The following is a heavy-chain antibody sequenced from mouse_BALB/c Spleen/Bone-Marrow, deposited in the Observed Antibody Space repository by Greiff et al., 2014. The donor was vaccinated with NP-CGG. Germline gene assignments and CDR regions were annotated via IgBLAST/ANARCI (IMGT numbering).Heavy chain of an antibody. Sequence: VQLKQSGGGLVQPGGSPRLSCATSGFTFTDYYMSWVRQPPGKALEWLGFIRNKANGYTTEYSASVKGRFTISRDNSQSILYLQMNTLRAEDSATYYCARDRTAATLYWYFDVWGAGTTVTVSS. CDR2: IRNKANGYTT. CDR3: ARDRTAATLYWYFDV. CDR1: GFTFTDYY. D-gene: IGHD1-2*01. J-gene: IGHJ1*01. V-gene: IGHV7-3*02.